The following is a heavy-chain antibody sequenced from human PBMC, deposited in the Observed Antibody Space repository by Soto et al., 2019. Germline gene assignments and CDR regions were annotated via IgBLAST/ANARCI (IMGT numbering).Heavy chain of an antibody. D-gene: IGHD3-22*01. J-gene: IGHJ6*02. V-gene: IGHV4-39*01. CDR3: AGGDYYHSSGYYFYYYTMDV. CDR2: VDYGGST. Sequence: SETLSLTCTVSGGSISSSSYYLGRIRQPPGKGLEWIGHVDYGGSTYYNPSLKSRVTISVETSKSQFSLKLSSVTAADTAVYYCAGGDYYHSSGYYFYYYTMDVWGQGTTVTVSS. CDR1: GGSISSSSYY.